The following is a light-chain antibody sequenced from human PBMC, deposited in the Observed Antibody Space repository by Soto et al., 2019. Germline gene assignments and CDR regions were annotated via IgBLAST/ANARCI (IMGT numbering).Light chain of an antibody. CDR1: QSISSNY. CDR3: QQYGTSPRT. Sequence: DIVMTQSPGTLSLSPGERAPLSCRASQSISSNYLAWYQQKPGQSPRLLIYGASSRATGIPDRFSGRGSGTDFTLTISRLEPEDFAVYFCQQYGTSPRTFGQGTKVEIK. CDR2: GAS. J-gene: IGKJ1*01. V-gene: IGKV3-20*01.